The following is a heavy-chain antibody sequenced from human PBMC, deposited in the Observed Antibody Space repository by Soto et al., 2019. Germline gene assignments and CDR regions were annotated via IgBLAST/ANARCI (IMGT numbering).Heavy chain of an antibody. Sequence: QVQLVQSGAEVKKPGSSVKVSCKASGGTFSSYAISWVRQAPGQGLEWMGGIIPIFGTANYAQKFQGRVTITADESTSKAYMELSSLRSEDTAVYYCAACSGGSCLTHTTLDYWGQGTLVTVSS. CDR1: GGTFSSYA. D-gene: IGHD2-15*01. J-gene: IGHJ4*02. CDR3: AACSGGSCLTHTTLDY. V-gene: IGHV1-69*01. CDR2: IIPIFGTA.